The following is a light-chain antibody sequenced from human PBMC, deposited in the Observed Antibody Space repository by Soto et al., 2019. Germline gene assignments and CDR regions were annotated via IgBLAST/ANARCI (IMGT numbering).Light chain of an antibody. Sequence: QSVLTQPPSVSGAPGQRVTISCTGNSSNLGACYDVHWYQQLPGAAPKLVIFGNRNRPSGVPERFSGSKSGTSASLAITGVQAEDEADYYCAAWDDSLSGVVFGGGTKLTVL. J-gene: IGLJ3*02. V-gene: IGLV1-40*01. CDR2: GNR. CDR1: SSNLGACYD. CDR3: AAWDDSLSGVV.